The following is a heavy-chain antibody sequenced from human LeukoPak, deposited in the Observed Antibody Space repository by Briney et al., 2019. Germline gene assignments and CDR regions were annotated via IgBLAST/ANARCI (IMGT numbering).Heavy chain of an antibody. D-gene: IGHD2-2*01. CDR3: ARDPSNTSGRMIWFDS. CDR2: ISGYNGDT. V-gene: IGHV1-18*01. CDR1: GGTFSSYA. Sequence: ASVKVSCKASGGTFSSYAISWVRQAPGQGLEWMGWISGYNGDTKFAQKFQGRVSMTTDTSTSTAYMEVRSLRSDDTAMYYCARDPSNTSGRMIWFDSWGQGTLVTVSS. J-gene: IGHJ5*01.